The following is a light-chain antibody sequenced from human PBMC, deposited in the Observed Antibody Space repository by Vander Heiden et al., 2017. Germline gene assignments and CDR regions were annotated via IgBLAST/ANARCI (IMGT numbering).Light chain of an antibody. J-gene: IGKJ4*01. CDR3: KQGLQTPIT. V-gene: IGKV2-28*01. Sequence: DIVMTQSPLSLPVTPGESSPIPARPSQGLPHSNGYNYLDWYLQKPGQSPQLLIYLGSNRASGVPDRFSGSGSGTDFTLKISRVEAEDVGVYYCKQGLQTPITFGGGTKVEIK. CDR1: QGLPHSNGYNY. CDR2: LGS.